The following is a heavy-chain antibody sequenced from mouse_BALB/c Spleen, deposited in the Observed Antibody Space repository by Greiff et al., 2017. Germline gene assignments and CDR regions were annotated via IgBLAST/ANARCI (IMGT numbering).Heavy chain of an antibody. CDR2: IWGDGST. CDR1: GFSLTGYG. CDR3: ARGYRYDGGAWFAY. V-gene: IGHV2-6-7*01. J-gene: IGHJ3*01. Sequence: VQLKESGPGLVAPSQSLSITCTVSGFSLTGYGVNWVRQPPGKGLEWLGMIWGDGSTDYNSALKSRLSISKDNSKSQVFLKMNSLQTDDTARYYCARGYRYDGGAWFAYWGQGTLVTVSA. D-gene: IGHD2-14*01.